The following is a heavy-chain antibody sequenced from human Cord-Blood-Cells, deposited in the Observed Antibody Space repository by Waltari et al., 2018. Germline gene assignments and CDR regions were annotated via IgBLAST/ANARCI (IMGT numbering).Heavy chain of an antibody. CDR2: ISWDGGRT. D-gene: IGHD6-13*01. J-gene: IGHJ5*02. Sequence: DVQLVESGGVVVQPGGSLRLSCAASGFTFDDYAMHWVRQAPGKDLEWFSFISWDGGRTYYANSVKGRFTISRDNSKNSLYLQMNSLRAEDTALYYCAKGAAAGNWFDPWGQGTLVTVSS. CDR3: AKGAAAGNWFDP. CDR1: GFTFDDYA. V-gene: IGHV3-43D*03.